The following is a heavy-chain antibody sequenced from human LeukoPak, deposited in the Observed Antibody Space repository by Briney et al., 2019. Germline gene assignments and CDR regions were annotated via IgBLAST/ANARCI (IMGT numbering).Heavy chain of an antibody. J-gene: IGHJ6*03. CDR1: GGSISSYY. V-gene: IGHV4-59*01. Sequence: PSETLSLTCTVSGGSISSYYWSWIRQPPGKGLEWIGYFYYSGSTNYNPSLKSRVTISVDTSKNQFSLKLSSVTAADTAVYYCARVDGRDGYNYDYYYYMDVWGKETTVTVSS. D-gene: IGHD5-24*01. CDR2: FYYSGST. CDR3: ARVDGRDGYNYDYYYYMDV.